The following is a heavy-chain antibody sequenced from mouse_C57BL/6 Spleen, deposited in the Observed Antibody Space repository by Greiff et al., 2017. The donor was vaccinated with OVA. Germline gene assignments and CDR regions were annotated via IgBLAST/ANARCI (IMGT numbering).Heavy chain of an antibody. J-gene: IGHJ3*01. Sequence: QVQLQQPGAELVKPGASVKLSCKASGYTFTSYWMHWVKQRPGRGLEWIGRIDPTSGGTKYNEKFKSKATLTVDKPSSTAYMQLSSLTSEDSAVYYCARFYGSSFAWFAYWGQGTLVTVSA. CDR1: GYTFTSYW. V-gene: IGHV1-72*01. CDR3: ARFYGSSFAWFAY. D-gene: IGHD1-1*01. CDR2: IDPTSGGT.